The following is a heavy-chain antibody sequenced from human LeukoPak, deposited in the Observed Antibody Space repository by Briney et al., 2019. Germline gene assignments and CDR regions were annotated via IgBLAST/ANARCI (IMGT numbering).Heavy chain of an antibody. Sequence: SETLSLTCTVSGGSISSYYWSWIRQPPVKGLEWIGYIHYSGSTTYNPSLKSRVTISIDTSKNQFSLKLSSVTAADTAVYYCARGRAGGTGTYYYYYYLDVWGKGTTVTVSS. D-gene: IGHD3-16*01. J-gene: IGHJ6*03. CDR2: IHYSGST. CDR3: ARGRAGGTGTYYYYYYLDV. CDR1: GGSISSYY. V-gene: IGHV4-59*01.